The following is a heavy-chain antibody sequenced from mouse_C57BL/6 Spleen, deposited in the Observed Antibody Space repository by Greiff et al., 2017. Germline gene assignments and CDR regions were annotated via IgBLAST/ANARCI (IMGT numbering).Heavy chain of an antibody. CDR1: GYTFTSYW. CDR2: INPSNGGT. Sequence: QVQLQQPGTELVKPGASVKLSCKASGYTFTSYWMHWVKLRPGQGLEWIGNINPSNGGTNYNEKFKSKDTLTVDKSSSTAYMQLSSLTSEDSAVYYCARTTTVVARGDAMDYWGQGTSVTVSS. D-gene: IGHD1-1*01. J-gene: IGHJ4*01. CDR3: ARTTTVVARGDAMDY. V-gene: IGHV1-53*01.